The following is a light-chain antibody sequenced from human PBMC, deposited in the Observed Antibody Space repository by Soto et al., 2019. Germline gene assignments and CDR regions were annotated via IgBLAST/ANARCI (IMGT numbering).Light chain of an antibody. J-gene: IGLJ2*01. CDR2: DVN. CDR3: SSYADNNNVI. CDR1: RSDVGGYNY. V-gene: IGLV2-8*01. Sequence: QSALTQPPSASGSPGQSVTISCTGTRSDVGGYNYVSWYQQSPGKAPKLMIYDVNNRPSGVPHRFSGSKSGNTASLTVSGLQAEDEADYYCSSYADNNNVIFGGGTKLTVL.